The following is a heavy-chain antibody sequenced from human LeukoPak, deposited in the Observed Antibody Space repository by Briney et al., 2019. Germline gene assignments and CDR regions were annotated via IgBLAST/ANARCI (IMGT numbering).Heavy chain of an antibody. Sequence: GRSLRLSCAASGFTFSSYAMHWVGQAPGKGLEWVAVISYDGSNKYYADSVKGRFTISRDNSKNTLYLQMNSLRAEDTAVYYCARDFLGVHYFDYWGQETLVTVSS. J-gene: IGHJ4*02. CDR3: ARDFLGVHYFDY. D-gene: IGHD3-3*01. CDR2: ISYDGSNK. V-gene: IGHV3-30*04. CDR1: GFTFSSYA.